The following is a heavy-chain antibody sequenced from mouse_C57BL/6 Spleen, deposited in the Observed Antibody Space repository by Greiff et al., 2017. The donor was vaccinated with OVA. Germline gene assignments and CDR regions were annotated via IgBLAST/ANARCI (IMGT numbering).Heavy chain of an antibody. J-gene: IGHJ4*01. CDR2: ISDGGSYT. CDR3: ARDLQGYYAMDY. D-gene: IGHD2-1*01. CDR1: GFTFSSYA. V-gene: IGHV5-4*01. Sequence: EVQRVESGGGLVKPGGSLKLSCAASGFTFSSYAMSWVRQTPEKRLEWVATISDGGSYTYYPDNVKGRFTISRDNAKNNLYLQMSHLKSEDTAMYYCARDLQGYYAMDYWGQGTSVTVSS.